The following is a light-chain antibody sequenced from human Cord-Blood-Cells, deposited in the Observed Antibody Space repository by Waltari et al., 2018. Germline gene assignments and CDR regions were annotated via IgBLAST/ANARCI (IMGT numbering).Light chain of an antibody. V-gene: IGKV3-15*01. Sequence: EIVMTQSPATLSVSPGERATLSCRASQSVSSNLAWYQQKPGQAPRLLIYGASTRATGIPARFSGSGSVTEFTLTISSLQSEDFAVYYGQQYKNWPPITFGQGTRLEIK. CDR1: QSVSSN. CDR3: QQYKNWPPIT. CDR2: GAS. J-gene: IGKJ5*01.